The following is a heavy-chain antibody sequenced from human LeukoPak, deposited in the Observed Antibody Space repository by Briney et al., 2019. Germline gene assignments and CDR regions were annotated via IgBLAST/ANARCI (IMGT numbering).Heavy chain of an antibody. CDR2: IYTSGST. V-gene: IGHV4-61*02. J-gene: IGHJ3*02. Sequence: SETLSLTCTVSGGSISSGSYYWSWIRQPAGKGLEWIGRIYTSGSTNYNPSLKSRVTISVDTSKNQFSLKLSSVTAADTAVYYCARGAGSRGLEAFDIWGQGTMVTVSS. CDR3: ARGAGSRGLEAFDI. D-gene: IGHD6-19*01. CDR1: GGSISSGSYY.